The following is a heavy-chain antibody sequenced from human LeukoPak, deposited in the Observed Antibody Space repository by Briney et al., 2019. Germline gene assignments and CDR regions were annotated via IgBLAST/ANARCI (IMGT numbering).Heavy chain of an antibody. Sequence: ASVKVSCKASGYTFTGYYIHWVRQAPGQGREWMGWINPNSGGTNYAQKFQGRVTMTRDTSISTAYMELSRLRSDDTAVYYCARVSVSCSSTSCYFNWFDPWGQGTLVTVSS. CDR1: GYTFTGYY. CDR2: INPNSGGT. D-gene: IGHD2-2*01. J-gene: IGHJ5*02. CDR3: ARVSVSCSSTSCYFNWFDP. V-gene: IGHV1-2*02.